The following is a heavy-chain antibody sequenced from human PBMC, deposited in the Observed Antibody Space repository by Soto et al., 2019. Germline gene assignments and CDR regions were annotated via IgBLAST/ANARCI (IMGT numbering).Heavy chain of an antibody. D-gene: IGHD1-1*01. Sequence: QVQLVESGGGVVRPGTSLRLSCAATGFSFSAHGMHWVSQAPGKGLEWLAVINDGSEEGYADSVRGRFTISRDNARNILYLHMDNLRAEDSALFYCARDDLFVDNGLDHWGQGTLVTVSS. CDR2: INDGSEE. J-gene: IGHJ4*02. CDR3: ARDDLFVDNGLDH. V-gene: IGHV3-33*01. CDR1: GFSFSAHG.